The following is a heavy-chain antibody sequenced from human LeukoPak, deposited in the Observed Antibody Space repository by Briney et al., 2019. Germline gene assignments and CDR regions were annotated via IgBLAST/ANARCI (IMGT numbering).Heavy chain of an antibody. CDR1: GFTSSTYE. CDR3: TRGPTLIGVAGTWPLDD. CDR2: IGSSARTL. J-gene: IGHJ4*02. V-gene: IGHV3-48*03. D-gene: IGHD6-19*01. Sequence: GGSLRLSCAASGFTSSTYEMNWVRQAPGKGLEWVSYIGSSARTLYYADSVKGRFTTSRDNAKNSLHLQMNSLRAEDSAVYYCTRGPTLIGVAGTWPLDDWGQGTLVTVSS.